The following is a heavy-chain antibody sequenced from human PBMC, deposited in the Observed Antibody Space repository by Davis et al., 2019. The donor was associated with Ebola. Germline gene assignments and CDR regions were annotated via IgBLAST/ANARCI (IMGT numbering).Heavy chain of an antibody. D-gene: IGHD4-17*01. Sequence: AASVKVSCKASGYTFTSYDINWVRQAPGQGLEWMGGIIPIFGTANYAQKFQGRVTITADESTSTAYMELSSLRSEDTAVYYCARDYGDYGFDYWGQGTLVTVSS. CDR2: IIPIFGTA. CDR1: GYTFTSYD. J-gene: IGHJ4*02. V-gene: IGHV1-69*13. CDR3: ARDYGDYGFDY.